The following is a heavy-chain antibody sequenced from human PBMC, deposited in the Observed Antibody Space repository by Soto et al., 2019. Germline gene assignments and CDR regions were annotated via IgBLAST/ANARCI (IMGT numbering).Heavy chain of an antibody. V-gene: IGHV3-9*01. CDR3: AKGTESSGHEYPFDS. CDR2: ISWNSENK. CDR1: GFTFDDYA. J-gene: IGHJ4*02. D-gene: IGHD5-12*01. Sequence: DVQLVESGGGLVQPGRSLRLSCVASGFTFDDYAMHWVRQVPGKGLEWVSGISWNSENKGYADSLKGRLTISRDNAKNSVYLHIYSLRGEDTAFYYCAKGTESSGHEYPFDSWGQGTLVTVSS.